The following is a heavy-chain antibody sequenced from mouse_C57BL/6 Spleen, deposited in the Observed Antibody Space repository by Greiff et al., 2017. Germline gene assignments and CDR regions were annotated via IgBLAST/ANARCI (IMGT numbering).Heavy chain of an antibody. V-gene: IGHV1-50*01. J-gene: IGHJ2*01. CDR2: IDPSDSYT. CDR1: GYTFTSYW. Sequence: QLKQPGAELVKPGASVKLSCKASGYTFTSYWMQWVKQRPGQGLEWIGEIDPSDSYTNYNQKFKGKATLTVDTSSSTAYMQLSSLTSEDSAVYYCARRYFDYWGQGTTLTVSS. CDR3: ARRYFDY.